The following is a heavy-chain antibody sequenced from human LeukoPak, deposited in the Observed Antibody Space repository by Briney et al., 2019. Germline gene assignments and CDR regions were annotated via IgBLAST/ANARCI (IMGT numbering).Heavy chain of an antibody. CDR1: GFTVSSNY. CDR3: AREIGRGRISPYFDY. CDR2: LYSDGST. Sequence: GGSLRLSCAAPGFTVSSNYMSWVRQTPGKGLEWVSVLYSDGSTNYADSVKGRFIISRDNSKNTLYLQMNSLRVEDTAVYYCAREIGRGRISPYFDYWGQGTLVTVSS. J-gene: IGHJ4*02. V-gene: IGHV3-66*01. D-gene: IGHD3-10*01.